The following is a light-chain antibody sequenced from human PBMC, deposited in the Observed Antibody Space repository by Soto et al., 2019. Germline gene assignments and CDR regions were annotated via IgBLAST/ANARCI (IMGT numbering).Light chain of an antibody. CDR1: SSDVGNYNL. CDR3: CSYAGTGMV. V-gene: IGLV2-23*02. CDR2: EVN. J-gene: IGLJ3*02. Sequence: QSALTQPASVSGSPGQSITISCAGSSSDVGNYNLVSWCQHHPGKAPKLIIYEVNKRPSGVSHRFSGSRSGNTASLTISGLQDEDEADYYCCSYAGTGMVFGGGTKLTVL.